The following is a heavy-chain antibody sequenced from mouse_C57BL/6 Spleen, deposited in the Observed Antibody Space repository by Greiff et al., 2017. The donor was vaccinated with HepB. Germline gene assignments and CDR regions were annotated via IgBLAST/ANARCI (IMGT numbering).Heavy chain of an antibody. Sequence: QVQLKESGAELVRPGSSVKLSCKASGYTFTSYWMDWVKQRPGQGLEWIGNIYPSDSETHYNQKFKDKATLTVDKSSSTAYMQLSSLTSEDSAVYYCARKGYDYDGSFDYWGQSTTLTVSS. D-gene: IGHD2-4*01. V-gene: IGHV1-61*01. CDR1: GYTFTSYW. CDR2: IYPSDSET. J-gene: IGHJ2*01. CDR3: ARKGYDYDGSFDY.